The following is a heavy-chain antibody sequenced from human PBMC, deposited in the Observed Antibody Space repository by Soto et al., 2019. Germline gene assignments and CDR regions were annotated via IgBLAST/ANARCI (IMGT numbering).Heavy chain of an antibody. Sequence: QVQLQESDPGLVKPSETLSLTCTVSGASLTIGNHYWSWFRQPPGKGLEWIGYISYNAYTNYNPALKSRVTISADMSKNQFSLSLSSVTAADTAVYYCARVRYFAPDPLGQGTLVTVSS. CDR3: ARVRYFAPDP. CDR1: GASLTIGNHY. D-gene: IGHD3-9*01. J-gene: IGHJ5*02. V-gene: IGHV4-61*01. CDR2: ISYNAYT.